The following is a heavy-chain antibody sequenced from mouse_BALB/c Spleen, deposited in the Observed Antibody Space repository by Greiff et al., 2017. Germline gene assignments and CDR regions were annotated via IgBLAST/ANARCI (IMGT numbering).Heavy chain of an antibody. V-gene: IGHV5-15*02. CDR2: ISNLAYSI. CDR3: ARGDYDVSDWFAY. CDR1: GFTFSDYG. Sequence: DVQLVESGGGLVQPGGSRKLSCAASGFTFSDYGMAWVRQAPGKGPEWVAFISNLAYSIYYADTVTGRFTISRENAKNTLYLEMSSLRSEDTAMYYCARGDYDVSDWFAYWGQGTLVTVSA. D-gene: IGHD2-4*01. J-gene: IGHJ3*01.